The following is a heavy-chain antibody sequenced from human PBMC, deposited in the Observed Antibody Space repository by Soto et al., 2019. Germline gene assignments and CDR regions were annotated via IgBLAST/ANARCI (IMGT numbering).Heavy chain of an antibody. D-gene: IGHD3-10*01. CDR3: ATNYGSGYRAFDY. V-gene: IGHV1-69*02. J-gene: IGHJ4*02. CDR2: IKPILSMS. Sequence: QVQLVQSGAEVKRPGSSVKVSCKASGDTFAFHSINWVRQAPGLGLEWMGRIKPILSMSNYAQRFQGRVTMTADKSTSTAYMVLSSLRSEDTAIYYCATNYGSGYRAFDYWGQGALVTVSS. CDR1: GDTFAFHS.